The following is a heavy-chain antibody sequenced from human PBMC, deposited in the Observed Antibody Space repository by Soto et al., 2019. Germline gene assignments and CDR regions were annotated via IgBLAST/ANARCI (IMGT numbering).Heavy chain of an antibody. J-gene: IGHJ6*02. V-gene: IGHV3-73*01. CDR2: IRSKANSYAT. Sequence: GGSLRLSCAASGFTFSGSAMHWVRQASGKGLEWVGRIRSKANSYATAYAASVKGRFTISRDDSKNTAYLQMNSLKTEDTAVYYCTRDGECSGGSCYSRRYYYYYGMDVWGQGTTVTVSS. D-gene: IGHD2-15*01. CDR1: GFTFSGSA. CDR3: TRDGECSGGSCYSRRYYYYYGMDV.